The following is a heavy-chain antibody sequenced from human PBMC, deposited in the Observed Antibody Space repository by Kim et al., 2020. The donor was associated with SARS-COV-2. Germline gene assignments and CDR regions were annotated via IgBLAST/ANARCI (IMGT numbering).Heavy chain of an antibody. J-gene: IGHJ6*02. Sequence: SETLSLTCTVSGGSISSYYWSWIRQPPGKGLEWIGYIYYSGSTNYNPSLKSRVTISVDTSKNQFSLKLSSVTAADTAVYYCARYKRGLPPYGMDVWGQGTTVTVSS. D-gene: IGHD1-1*01. CDR2: IYYSGST. CDR1: GGSISSYY. CDR3: ARYKRGLPPYGMDV. V-gene: IGHV4-59*01.